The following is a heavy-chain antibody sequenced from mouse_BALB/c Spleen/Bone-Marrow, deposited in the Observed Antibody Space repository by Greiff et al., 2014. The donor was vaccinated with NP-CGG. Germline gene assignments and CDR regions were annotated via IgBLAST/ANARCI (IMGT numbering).Heavy chain of an antibody. CDR1: GFSFTNYG. V-gene: IGHV2-9*02. CDR3: ARITTATGAMDY. J-gene: IGHJ4*01. CDR2: IWADGST. D-gene: IGHD1-2*01. Sequence: QVQLKESGPGLVAPSQSLSITCTVSGFSFTNYGVHWVRQPPGKGLGWLGVIWADGSTNYNSALMSRLSISKDNSKSQVFFKMNSLQTDDTAMYYCARITTATGAMDYWGQGTSVTVSS.